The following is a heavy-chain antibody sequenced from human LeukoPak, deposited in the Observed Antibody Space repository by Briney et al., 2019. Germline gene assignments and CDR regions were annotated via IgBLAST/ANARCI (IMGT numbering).Heavy chain of an antibody. CDR2: INPNSGGT. CDR3: AREHGSGSLYGY. V-gene: IGHV1-2*06. D-gene: IGHD3-10*01. CDR1: GYTFTGYY. Sequence: ASVKVSCKASGYTFTGYYMHWVRQAPGQGLEWMGRINPNSGGTNYAQKFQGRVTMTRDTSISTAYMELSRLRSDDTAVYYCAREHGSGSLYGYWGQGTLVTVSS. J-gene: IGHJ4*02.